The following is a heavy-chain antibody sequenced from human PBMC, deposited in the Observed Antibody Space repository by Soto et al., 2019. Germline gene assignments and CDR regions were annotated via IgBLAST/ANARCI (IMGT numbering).Heavy chain of an antibody. V-gene: IGHV3-66*01. CDR3: ARMRLQPYYLDY. CDR2: LYSGGTT. CDR1: GFTVSNKY. D-gene: IGHD2-15*01. Sequence: EVQLVESGGGLVQPGGSLRLSCAASGFTVSNKYMSWVRQAPGKGLEWVSVLYSGGTTHYADSVKGRFTISRDNSKNTLYLQMNSLRAEDTAVYYCARMRLQPYYLDYWGQGTLVTVSS. J-gene: IGHJ4*02.